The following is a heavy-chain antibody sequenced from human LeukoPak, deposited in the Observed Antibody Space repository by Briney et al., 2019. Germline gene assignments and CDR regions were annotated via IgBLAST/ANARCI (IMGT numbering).Heavy chain of an antibody. CDR1: GGTFSSYA. D-gene: IGHD5-24*01. CDR3: ARDKEMATSTFDY. CDR2: IIPILGIA. Sequence: SVKVSCKASGGTFSSYAISWVRQAPGQGLEWMGRIIPILGIANYAQKFQGRVTITADKSTSTAYMELSSLRSEDTAVYYCARDKEMATSTFDYWGQGTLVTVSS. V-gene: IGHV1-69*04. J-gene: IGHJ4*02.